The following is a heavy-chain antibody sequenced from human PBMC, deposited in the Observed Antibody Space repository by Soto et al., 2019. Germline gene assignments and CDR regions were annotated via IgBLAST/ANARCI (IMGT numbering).Heavy chain of an antibody. CDR3: ASHPDYGGGTGDMDV. D-gene: IGHD4-17*01. J-gene: IGHJ6*03. V-gene: IGHV4-59*11. CDR2: IYYTGST. CDR1: GGSISSLF. Sequence: QVQLQESGPGLVKPSETLSLTCTVSGGSISSLFWSWIRQPPGKGLEWIGYIYYTGSTKYNPSLNSRVVISLDTSKNQFSLKLTSVTAADTAVYYCASHPDYGGGTGDMDVWGKGTTVTVSS.